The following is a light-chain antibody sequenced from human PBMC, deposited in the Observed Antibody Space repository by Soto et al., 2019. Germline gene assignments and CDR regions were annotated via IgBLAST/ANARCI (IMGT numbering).Light chain of an antibody. J-gene: IGKJ2*01. CDR3: QQGHNWPLT. V-gene: IGKV3-15*01. CDR1: QSISSE. CDR2: GAS. Sequence: EIVMTQSPATLSVSPGERATLSCRASQSISSELAWYQQKPGQPPRLLIYGASTRATGVPARFTGSGSGSDYTLTISGLQSEDFAVYYCQQGHNWPLTFGQGPRLEI.